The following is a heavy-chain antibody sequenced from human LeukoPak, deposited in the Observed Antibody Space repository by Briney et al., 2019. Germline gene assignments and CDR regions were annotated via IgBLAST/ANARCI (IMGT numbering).Heavy chain of an antibody. CDR3: ARSSGTGTFSY. V-gene: IGHV3-74*01. Sequence: GGSLRLSCTASGFSFSGHWMHWARQLPGKGLVWVSRISPTGSTTSYADSVKGRFTVSRDNAKNTLYLQVNNLRAADTAVYYCARSSGTGTFSYWGQGTLVTVSS. CDR1: GFSFSGHW. CDR2: ISPTGSTT. D-gene: IGHD6-25*01. J-gene: IGHJ4*02.